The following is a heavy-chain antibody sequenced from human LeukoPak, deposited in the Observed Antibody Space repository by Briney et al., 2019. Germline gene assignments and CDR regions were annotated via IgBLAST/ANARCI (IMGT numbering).Heavy chain of an antibody. CDR2: ISSNGGTT. D-gene: IGHD3-22*01. V-gene: IGHV3-64*01. Sequence: GGSLRLSCAASGFTFSSDAMHWVRQAPGKGLEYVSAISSNGGTTHYGNSVKGRFTISRDNSKNTLYLQMGSLRAVDMAVYFCAISSGYGYYFDYWGQGTLVTVSS. CDR3: AISSGYGYYFDY. CDR1: GFTFSSDA. J-gene: IGHJ4*02.